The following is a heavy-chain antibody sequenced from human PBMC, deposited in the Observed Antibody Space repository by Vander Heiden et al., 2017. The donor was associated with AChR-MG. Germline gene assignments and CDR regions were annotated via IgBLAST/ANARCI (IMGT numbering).Heavy chain of an antibody. Sequence: QVQLVESGGGVVQPGGSLKLSCAASGFTFSTYGLHWVRQAPGKGLEGVAVIYYDGSHKYDSDSVKGRFTISRDNSENTLYLQMNSLRAEDTAVYYCARGSWIFVDYWGQGTLVTVSS. CDR1: GFTFSTYG. J-gene: IGHJ4*02. D-gene: IGHD2-2*03. V-gene: IGHV3-33*01. CDR3: ARGSWIFVDY. CDR2: IYYDGSHK.